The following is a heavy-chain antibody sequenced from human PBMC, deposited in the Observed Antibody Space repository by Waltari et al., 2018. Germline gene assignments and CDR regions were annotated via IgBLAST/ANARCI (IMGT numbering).Heavy chain of an antibody. V-gene: IGHV3-15*01. D-gene: IGHD3-3*01. CDR1: GFTFSNAW. J-gene: IGHJ6*03. CDR3: TTVRRFLEWLIEGYYYYMDV. CDR2: IKSKTDGGTT. Sequence: EVQLVESGGGLVKPGGSLRLSCAASGFTFSNAWMSWLRQAPGKGLEWVGRIKSKTDGGTTDYAAPVKGRFTISRDDSKNTLYLQMNSLKTEDTAVYYCTTVRRFLEWLIEGYYYYMDVWGKGTTVTVSS.